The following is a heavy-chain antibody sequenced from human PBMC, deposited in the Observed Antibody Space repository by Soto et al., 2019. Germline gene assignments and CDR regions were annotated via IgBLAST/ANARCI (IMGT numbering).Heavy chain of an antibody. J-gene: IGHJ4*02. D-gene: IGHD5-18*01. CDR3: TRDSYGYLDY. CDR2: IRSKANSYAT. V-gene: IGHV3-73*01. CDR1: GFTFSSYG. Sequence: VGSLRLSCASSGFTFSSYGMHWVRQASGKGLEWVGRIRSKANSYATAYAASVKGRFTISRDDSKNTAYLQMNSLKTEDTAVYYCTRDSYGYLDYWGQGTLVTV.